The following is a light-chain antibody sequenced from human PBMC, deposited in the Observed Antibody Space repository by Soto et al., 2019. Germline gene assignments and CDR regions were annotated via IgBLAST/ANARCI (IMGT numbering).Light chain of an antibody. CDR1: SSDIGAYNF. J-gene: IGLJ2*01. CDR2: DVT. Sequence: QSVLTQHASVSGSPGQSITISCTGTSSDIGAYNFVSWYQQHPGKAPKLMLYDVTNRPSGVSNRFSGSKSGNTASLTISGLQAEDEAVYYCTSWTTSSTMIFGGGTKVTVL. CDR3: TSWTTSSTMI. V-gene: IGLV2-14*03.